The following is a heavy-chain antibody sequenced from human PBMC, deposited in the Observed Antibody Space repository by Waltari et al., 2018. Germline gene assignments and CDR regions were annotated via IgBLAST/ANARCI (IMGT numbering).Heavy chain of an antibody. CDR3: ARDRGYYLFDY. D-gene: IGHD3-22*01. J-gene: IGHJ4*02. Sequence: EVQLVESGGGLVQPGGSLRLSCSASGFTFSSYSMNWVRQAPGKGREWVSYISSSSSTIYYADSVKGRFTISRDNAKNSLYLQMNSLRAEDTAVYYCARDRGYYLFDYWGQGTLVTVSS. CDR1: GFTFSSYS. CDR2: ISSSSSTI. V-gene: IGHV3-48*01.